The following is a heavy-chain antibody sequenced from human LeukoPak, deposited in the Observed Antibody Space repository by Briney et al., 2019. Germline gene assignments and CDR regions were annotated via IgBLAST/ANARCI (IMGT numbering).Heavy chain of an antibody. CDR1: GFTFSSYW. D-gene: IGHD6-13*01. J-gene: IGHJ6*03. Sequence: GGSLRLSCAASGFTFSSYWMHWVRQAPGKGLVWVSRINSDGSSTSYADSVKGRFTISRDNAKNTLYLQMNRLRAEDTAVYYCARGGYSSSWLYYYYMDVWGKGTTVTISS. V-gene: IGHV3-74*01. CDR2: INSDGSST. CDR3: ARGGYSSSWLYYYYMDV.